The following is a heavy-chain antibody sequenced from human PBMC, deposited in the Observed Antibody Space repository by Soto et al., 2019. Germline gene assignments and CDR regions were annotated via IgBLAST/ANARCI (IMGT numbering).Heavy chain of an antibody. CDR3: ARTQHKAGPAAIIWFDP. D-gene: IGHD2-2*02. V-gene: IGHV3-11*06. CDR1: GFTFSDYY. CDR2: ISSSSSYT. J-gene: IGHJ5*02. Sequence: QVQLVESGGGLVKPGGSLGLSCAASGFTFSDYYMSWIRQAPGKRLEWVSYISSSSSYTNYADSVKGRFTISRDNAKNSLYLQMNSLRAEDTAVYYCARTQHKAGPAAIIWFDPWGQGTLVTVSS.